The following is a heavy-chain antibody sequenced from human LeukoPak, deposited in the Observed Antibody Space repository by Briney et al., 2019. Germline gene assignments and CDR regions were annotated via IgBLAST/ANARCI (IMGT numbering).Heavy chain of an antibody. CDR3: ARAPITSPFYFDY. CDR2: INWSGGST. CDR1: GSAFDEHG. V-gene: IGHV3-20*04. J-gene: IGHJ4*02. Sequence: PGGSLRLSCTASGSAFDEHGMSWVRQVPGKGLEWVSGINWSGGSTGYADPLRGRFTISRDNAKNSLYLQMDSLRAEDTALYYCARAPITSPFYFDYWGQGILVTVSS. D-gene: IGHD2-2*01.